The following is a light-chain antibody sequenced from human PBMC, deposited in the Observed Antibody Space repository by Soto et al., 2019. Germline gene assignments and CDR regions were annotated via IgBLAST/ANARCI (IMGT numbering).Light chain of an antibody. Sequence: EIVLTQSPATLSLSPGERATLSCRASQSVSSYLAWYQQKPGQAPRLLIYDASNRATGIPARFRGSGSGTDFTLTISRLEPEDFAVYYCQQRSNWPPWTFGQGTKVDIK. V-gene: IGKV3-11*01. J-gene: IGKJ1*01. CDR1: QSVSSY. CDR3: QQRSNWPPWT. CDR2: DAS.